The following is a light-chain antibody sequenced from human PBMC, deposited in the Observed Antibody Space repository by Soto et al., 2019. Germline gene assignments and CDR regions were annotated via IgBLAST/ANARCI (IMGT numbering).Light chain of an antibody. CDR2: GAS. CDR1: QGISNY. CDR3: QKYDRAPFT. Sequence: DIQMTQSPSSLSAYLGDRVTITCRASQGISNYLAWYQQKPGRLPKLLLFGASTLQSGVPARFSGSGSGTLFTLTINGLLREDVATYYCQKYDRAPFTFGPGTKVDIK. J-gene: IGKJ3*01. V-gene: IGKV1-27*01.